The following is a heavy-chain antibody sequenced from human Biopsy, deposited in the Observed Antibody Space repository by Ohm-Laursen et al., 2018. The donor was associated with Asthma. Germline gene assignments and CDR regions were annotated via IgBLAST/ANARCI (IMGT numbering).Heavy chain of an antibody. CDR2: IYHSGST. J-gene: IGHJ6*02. CDR3: ARVPHYDILTGFTLRYYYGMDV. D-gene: IGHD3-9*01. CDR1: GGSISSGGYS. V-gene: IGHV4-30-2*05. Sequence: SDTLSLTWAVSGGSISSGGYSWSWIRQPPGKGLEWIGYIYHSGSTYYNPSLKSRVTISVDTSKNQFSLKLSSVTAADTAVYYCARVPHYDILTGFTLRYYYGMDVWGQGTTVTVSS.